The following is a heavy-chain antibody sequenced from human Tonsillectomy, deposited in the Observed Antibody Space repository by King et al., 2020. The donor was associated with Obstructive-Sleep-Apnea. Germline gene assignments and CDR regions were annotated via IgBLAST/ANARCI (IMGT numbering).Heavy chain of an antibody. Sequence: VQLQQWGAGLLKPSETLSLTCAVYGGSFSGYYWSWIRQPPGKGLEWIGEINHSGSTNYNPSLKSRVTISLDTSKNQFSLKLSSVTAADTAVFYCARGGGIGYIYWGQGTLVTVSS. J-gene: IGHJ4*02. CDR3: ARGGGIGYIY. V-gene: IGHV4-34*01. CDR2: INHSGST. CDR1: GGSFSGYY. D-gene: IGHD3-22*01.